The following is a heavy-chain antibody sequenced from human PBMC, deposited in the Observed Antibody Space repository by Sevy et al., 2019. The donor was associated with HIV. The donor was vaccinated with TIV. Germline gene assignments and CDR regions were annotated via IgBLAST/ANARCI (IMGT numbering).Heavy chain of an antibody. D-gene: IGHD6-13*01. CDR3: ARHIGFWGIAVAGGAFDI. J-gene: IGHJ3*02. Sequence: SETLSLTCTVSGGSISSYYWSWIRQPPGKGLEWIGYIYYSGSTNYNPSLKSRVTISVDTSKNQFSLKLSSVTAADTAVYYCARHIGFWGIAVAGGAFDIWGQGTMVTVSS. CDR1: GGSISSYY. CDR2: IYYSGST. V-gene: IGHV4-59*08.